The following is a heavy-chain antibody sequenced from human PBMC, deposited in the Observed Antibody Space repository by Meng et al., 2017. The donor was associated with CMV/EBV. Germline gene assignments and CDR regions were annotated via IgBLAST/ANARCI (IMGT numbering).Heavy chain of an antibody. V-gene: IGHV3-7*01. CDR3: ASDSGRMNY. CDR1: GFTFSSYW. D-gene: IGHD2-8*01. J-gene: IGHJ4*02. CDR2: IKQDGSEK. Sequence: GESLKISCAAAGFTFSSYWMSWVRQAPGKGLEWGANIKQDGSEKYYVDSVKGRFTISRDNGKNSVYLQMNSLRAEDTAVYYCASDSGRMNYWGQGTLVTVSS.